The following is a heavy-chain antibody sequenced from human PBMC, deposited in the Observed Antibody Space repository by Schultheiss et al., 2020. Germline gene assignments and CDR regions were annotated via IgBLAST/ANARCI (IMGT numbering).Heavy chain of an antibody. CDR1: GFTFSSYA. Sequence: GGSLRLSCAASGFTFSSYAMSWVRQAPGKGLEWVSAISGSGGSTYYADSVKGRFTISRDNSKNTLYLQMNSLRAEDTAVYYCAKDRVVLRYFRAHGQYYMDVWGKGTTVTVSS. J-gene: IGHJ6*03. CDR2: ISGSGGST. D-gene: IGHD3-9*01. V-gene: IGHV3-23*01. CDR3: AKDRVVLRYFRAHGQYYMDV.